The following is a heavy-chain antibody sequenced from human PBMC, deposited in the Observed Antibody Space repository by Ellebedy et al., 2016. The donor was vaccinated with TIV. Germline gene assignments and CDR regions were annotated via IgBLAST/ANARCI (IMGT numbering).Heavy chain of an antibody. CDR1: GFTFTTFW. V-gene: IGHV3-7*01. J-gene: IGHJ4*02. CDR2: INQDGSEK. CDR3: ARDYYGSGSYSSD. D-gene: IGHD3-10*01. Sequence: GESLKISCAASGFTFTTFWMSWVRQAPGKGLEWVGNINQDGSEKCYGDSVKGRFTISRDNAKNSVYLQMNSLRAEDTAVYYCARDYYGSGSYSSDWGQGTLVTVSS.